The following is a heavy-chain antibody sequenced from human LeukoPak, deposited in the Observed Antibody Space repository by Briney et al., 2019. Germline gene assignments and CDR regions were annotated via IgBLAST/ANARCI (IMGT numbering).Heavy chain of an antibody. CDR3: AREVTKGASFDY. CDR2: INPSGGST. Sequence: ASVKVPCKASGYTFTSYYMHWVRQAPGQGLEWMGIINPSGGSTSYAQKFQGRVTMTRDTSTSTVYMELSSLRSEDTAVYYCAREVTKGASFDYWGQGTLVTVSS. V-gene: IGHV1-46*01. CDR1: GYTFTSYY. J-gene: IGHJ4*02.